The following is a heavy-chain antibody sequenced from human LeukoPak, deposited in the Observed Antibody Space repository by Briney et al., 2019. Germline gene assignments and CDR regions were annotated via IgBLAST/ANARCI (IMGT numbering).Heavy chain of an antibody. CDR2: IIGSGGNT. D-gene: IGHD4-11*01. CDR1: GFTFYTYA. V-gene: IGHV3-23*01. Sequence: GGSLRLSCAASGFTFYTYAMTWVRQAPGKGLEGVSTIIGSGGNTFYADSVKGRFTISRDNSKNTLSLQLTSLRAEDTGIYFCARDGGHPLTSYYRAYWGQGTLVTVSS. J-gene: IGHJ4*02. CDR3: ARDGGHPLTSYYRAY.